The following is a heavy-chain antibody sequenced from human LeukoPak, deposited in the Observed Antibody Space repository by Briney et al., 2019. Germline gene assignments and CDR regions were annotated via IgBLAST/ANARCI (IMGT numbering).Heavy chain of an antibody. J-gene: IGHJ3*02. CDR3: VRSRQTVGSAFDI. CDR1: GFTFSTYA. D-gene: IGHD4-11*01. V-gene: IGHV3-7*01. CDR2: IKEDGSEK. Sequence: GGSLRLSCAASGFTFSTYAMSWVRQAPGKGLEWVANIKEDGSEKYYVDSGKGRFTISRDNAGNSLYLQMNSLRAEDTAVYYCVRSRQTVGSAFDIWGQGTMVTVSS.